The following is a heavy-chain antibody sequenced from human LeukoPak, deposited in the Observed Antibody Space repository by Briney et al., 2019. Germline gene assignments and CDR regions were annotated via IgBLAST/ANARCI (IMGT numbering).Heavy chain of an antibody. Sequence: PSGTRSLTCAVSGGSIFSTNWWSWVRQPPGKGLEWIGQIFYSGSTSYSPSRKSRVTISVDTSKNQFSLKLSSVTAADTAVYYCARSYYYDSSGYFPFDYWGQGTLVTVSS. J-gene: IGHJ4*02. CDR3: ARSYYYDSSGYFPFDY. CDR2: IFYSGST. CDR1: GGSIFSTNW. D-gene: IGHD3-22*01. V-gene: IGHV4-4*02.